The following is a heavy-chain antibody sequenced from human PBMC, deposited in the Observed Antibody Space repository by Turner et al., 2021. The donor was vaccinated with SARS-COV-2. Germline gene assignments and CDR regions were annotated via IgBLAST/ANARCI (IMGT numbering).Heavy chain of an antibody. V-gene: IGHV3-23*01. CDR3: AKVGGWELRRKWFFDL. CDR2: LSGSGDST. J-gene: IGHJ2*01. D-gene: IGHD1-26*01. CDR1: GFTFSNYA. Sequence: EVQLLESGGGLVQPGGSLRLSCAASGFTFSNYAMSWVRQAPGKGLEWVSFLSGSGDSTYHADSVKGRFTISRDNAKNTLYLQMNSLRAEDTAVYYCAKVGGWELRRKWFFDLWGRGTLVSVSS.